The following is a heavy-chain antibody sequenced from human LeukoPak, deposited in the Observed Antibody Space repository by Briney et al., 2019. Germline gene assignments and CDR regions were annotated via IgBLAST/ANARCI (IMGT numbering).Heavy chain of an antibody. CDR1: GGSFSSYY. V-gene: IGHV4-59*01. Sequence: PSETLSLTCAVYGGSFSSYYWSWIRQPPGKGLEWIGNIHYSGSTNYNPSPKSRVTISVGTSKNQFSLKLSSVTAADTAVYYCARGQVAYDYWGQGTLVTVSS. J-gene: IGHJ4*02. CDR2: IHYSGST. CDR3: ARGQVAYDY. D-gene: IGHD2-21*01.